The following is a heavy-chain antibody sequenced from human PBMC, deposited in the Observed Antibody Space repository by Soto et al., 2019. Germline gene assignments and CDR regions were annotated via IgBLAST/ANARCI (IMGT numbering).Heavy chain of an antibody. V-gene: IGHV4-4*07. CDR2: IYATGTT. Sequence: TSETLSLTCTVSGASLSCFYWSWIRKSAGKGLEWIGRIYATGTTDYNPSLKSRVMMSVDTSKKQFSLKLRSVTAADTAVYYCVRDGTKTLRDWFDPWGQGISVTAPQ. CDR3: VRDGTKTLRDWFDP. CDR1: GASLSCFY. J-gene: IGHJ5*02. D-gene: IGHD1-1*01.